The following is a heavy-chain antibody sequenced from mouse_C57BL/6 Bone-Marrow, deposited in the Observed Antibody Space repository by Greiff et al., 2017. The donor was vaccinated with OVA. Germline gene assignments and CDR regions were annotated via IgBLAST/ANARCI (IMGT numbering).Heavy chain of an antibody. Sequence: QVQLQQPGAELVKPGASVKVSCKASGYTFTSYWMHWVKQRPGQGLEWIGRIHPSDSDTNYNQKFKGKATLTVDKTSSTAYMQHSSVTSEDSAVYYCAIPFTTVVATDFDYWGQGTTLTVSS. CDR3: AIPFTTVVATDFDY. J-gene: IGHJ2*01. V-gene: IGHV1-74*01. D-gene: IGHD1-1*01. CDR2: IHPSDSDT. CDR1: GYTFTSYW.